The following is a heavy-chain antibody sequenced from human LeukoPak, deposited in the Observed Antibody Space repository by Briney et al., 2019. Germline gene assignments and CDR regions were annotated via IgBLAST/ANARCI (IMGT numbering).Heavy chain of an antibody. D-gene: IGHD3-22*01. CDR1: GYIFAHNG. CDR2: ISAYNGDT. CDR3: ARAPYYYDSSGYYSPGVGDY. Sequence: GASVQVSCKTSGYIFAHNGISWVRQAPGQGPEWMGWISAYNGDTNYAQNFQGRVTMTRDTSTSTVYMELRSLRSDDTAVYYCARAPYYYDSSGYYSPGVGDYWGQGTLVTVSS. V-gene: IGHV1-18*01. J-gene: IGHJ4*02.